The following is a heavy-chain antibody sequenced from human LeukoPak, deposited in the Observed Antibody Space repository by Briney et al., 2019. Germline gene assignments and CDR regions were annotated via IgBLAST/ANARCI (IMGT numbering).Heavy chain of an antibody. CDR2: IIPIFGTA. V-gene: IGHV1-69*06. CDR1: GGTFSSYA. J-gene: IGHJ6*03. D-gene: IGHD5-18*01. Sequence: ASVKVSCKASGGTFSSYAISWVRQAPGQGLEWMGGIIPIFGTANYAQKFQGRVTITADKSTSTACMELSSPRSEDTAVYYCASGYSYGYDYYYYYMDVWGKGTTVTVSS. CDR3: ASGYSYGYDYYYYYMDV.